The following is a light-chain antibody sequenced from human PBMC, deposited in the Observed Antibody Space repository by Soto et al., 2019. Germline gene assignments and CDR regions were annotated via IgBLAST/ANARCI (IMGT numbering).Light chain of an antibody. CDR2: AAS. J-gene: IGKJ2*01. V-gene: IGKV3-15*01. CDR3: LQYNNWPYT. Sequence: EIVLTQSPGTLSLSPGERATLSCRASQSVSSSYLAWYQQKPGQAPRLLIYAASARATGIPARFSGSGSGTDFTLTISSLQSEDFAVYYCLQYNNWPYTFGQGTKVDIK. CDR1: QSVSSSY.